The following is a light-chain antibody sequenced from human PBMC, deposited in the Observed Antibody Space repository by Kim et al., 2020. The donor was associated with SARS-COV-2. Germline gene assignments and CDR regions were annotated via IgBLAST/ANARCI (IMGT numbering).Light chain of an antibody. J-gene: IGLJ2*01. CDR3: NSRGSNDNVL. CDR1: RLRSYY. V-gene: IGLV3-19*01. Sequence: ALGKTVRITCQGDRLRSYYATWYQQKPGQAPIVVIYGKNNRPSGIPDRFSGSSSGDTASLTITGTQAGDEADYYCNSRGSNDNVLFGGGTQLTVL. CDR2: GKN.